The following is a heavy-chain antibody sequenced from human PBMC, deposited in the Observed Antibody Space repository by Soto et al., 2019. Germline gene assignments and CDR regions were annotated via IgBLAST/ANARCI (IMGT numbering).Heavy chain of an antibody. CDR3: AGQTFTIAAASYGRSKWFDP. J-gene: IGHJ5*02. Sequence: PSETLSLTCSASGGSITCSSHFWGWVRQPPGKGLEWMGTIYFTGNTYYTPSLKSRLTMSIDTSKNEFSLRLNAVTAADTAVYYCAGQTFTIAAASYGRSKWFDPWGPGTLVTVSS. CDR1: GGSITCSSHF. D-gene: IGHD6-25*01. CDR2: IYFTGNT. V-gene: IGHV4-39*01.